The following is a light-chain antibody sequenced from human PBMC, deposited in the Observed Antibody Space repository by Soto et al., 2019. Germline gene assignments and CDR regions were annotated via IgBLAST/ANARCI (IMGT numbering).Light chain of an antibody. CDR2: GAS. CDR1: ESINYNY. J-gene: IGKJ4*01. Sequence: EIVLTQSPGTLSLSPGERATLSCRASESINYNYLVWYQQKPGQAPRLLVYGASSRATGIPDRFSGGGSGTDFTLTISRLEPEDFAVYYCQQYNSWPLTFGGGTKVEIK. CDR3: QQYNSWPLT. V-gene: IGKV3-20*01.